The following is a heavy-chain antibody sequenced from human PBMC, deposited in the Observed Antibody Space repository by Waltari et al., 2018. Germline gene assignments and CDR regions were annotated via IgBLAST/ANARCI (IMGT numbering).Heavy chain of an antibody. CDR2: IYYSGST. D-gene: IGHD2-2*01. V-gene: IGHV4-30-4*08. J-gene: IGHJ6*03. CDR1: GGSISSGDYY. CDR3: ARRFRCSSTSCWAYYYYMDV. Sequence: QVQLQESGPGLVKPSQTLSLTCTVSGGSISSGDYYWSWIRQPPGKGLEWIGYIYYSGSTYYNPSLKSRVTISVDTSKNQFSLKLSSVTAADTAVYYCARRFRCSSTSCWAYYYYMDVWGKGTTVTVSS.